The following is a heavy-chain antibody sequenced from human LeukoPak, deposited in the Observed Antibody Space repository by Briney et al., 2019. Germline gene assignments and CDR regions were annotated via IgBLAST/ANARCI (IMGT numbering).Heavy chain of an antibody. Sequence: PGGSLRLSCAASGFTFSSYSMNWVRQAPGKGLGWVSSISSSSSYIYYADSVKGRFTISRDNAKNSLYLQMNSLRAEDTAVYYCARVLPGYSSSWYVYYYYYMDVWGKGTTVTVSS. V-gene: IGHV3-21*01. CDR3: ARVLPGYSSSWYVYYYYYMDV. J-gene: IGHJ6*03. D-gene: IGHD6-13*01. CDR1: GFTFSSYS. CDR2: ISSSSSYI.